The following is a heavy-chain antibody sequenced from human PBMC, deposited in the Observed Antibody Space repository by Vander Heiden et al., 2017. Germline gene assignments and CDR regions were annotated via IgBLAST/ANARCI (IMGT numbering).Heavy chain of an antibody. J-gene: IGHJ3*02. CDR1: GYTLTSHA. Sequence: QVQLVPSGAEVKKHGASVTVSCKASGYTLTSHAIHWVRQAHGQRLEWMGCIHAGNGNTNNSGNFQGRVTITSDTSASPAYMELGSLRSEDTAFYYCARGSRPDNGRTYDALDIWGQGTIVTVSS. V-gene: IGHV1-3*01. D-gene: IGHD2-8*01. CDR3: ARGSRPDNGRTYDALDI. CDR2: IHAGNGNT.